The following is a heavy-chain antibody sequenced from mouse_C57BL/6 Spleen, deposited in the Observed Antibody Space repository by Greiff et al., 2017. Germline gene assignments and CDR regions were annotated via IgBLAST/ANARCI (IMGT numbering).Heavy chain of an antibody. D-gene: IGHD2-4*01. Sequence: QVQLQQSGAELVRPGASVKLSCKASGYTFTDYYINWVKQRPGQGLEWIGRIYPGSGNTYYNEKFKGKATLTADKSSSTAYMQLSSLTSEDSAVYFCASSLYDYDVAYWGQGTLVTVSA. J-gene: IGHJ3*01. CDR1: GYTFTDYY. CDR2: IYPGSGNT. V-gene: IGHV1-76*01. CDR3: ASSLYDYDVAY.